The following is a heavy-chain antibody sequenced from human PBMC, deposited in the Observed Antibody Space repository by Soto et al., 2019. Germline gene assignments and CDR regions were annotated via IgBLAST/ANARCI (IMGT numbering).Heavy chain of an antibody. V-gene: IGHV4-31*03. CDR3: ARVSGIVVVPTAKDPHYYYMDV. Sequence: QVQLQEAGPGLVKPSQTLSLTCTVSGGSISGGPYYWTWIRQHPGSGLEWIGYIYYTGSTYYNPSLKSRVIMSVDTSNNQLSLQLSSVTAADTAVYFCARVSGIVVVPTAKDPHYYYMDVWGKGTTVTVSS. J-gene: IGHJ6*03. CDR2: IYYTGST. D-gene: IGHD2-2*01. CDR1: GGSISGGPYY.